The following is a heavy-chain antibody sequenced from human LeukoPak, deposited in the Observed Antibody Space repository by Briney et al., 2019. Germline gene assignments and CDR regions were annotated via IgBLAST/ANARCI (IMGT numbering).Heavy chain of an antibody. CDR1: GFTFRDYY. CDR3: ARVRRGSSWYGDY. CDR2: ISSSGSTI. D-gene: IGHD6-13*01. J-gene: IGHJ4*02. Sequence: GGSLRLSCAGSGFTFRDYYMSWIRQAPGKGLEWVSYISSSGSTIYYADSVKGRFTISRNNAKNSLYLQMNSLRTEDTAVYYCARVRRGSSWYGDYWGQGTLVTVSS. V-gene: IGHV3-11*01.